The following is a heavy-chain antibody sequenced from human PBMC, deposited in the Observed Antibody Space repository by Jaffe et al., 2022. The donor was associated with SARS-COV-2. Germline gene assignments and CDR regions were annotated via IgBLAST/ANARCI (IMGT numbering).Heavy chain of an antibody. CDR1: GDSFSSDNYY. Sequence: QVQLQESGPGLVKPSQTLSLTCTVSGDSFSSDNYYCSWLRQPAGKGLEWIGRLYTTDGNTDYNPSLRSRATMSLDTSKNEFSLRLSSVTAADTAVYYCARARVVRGVDYGMGVWGHGTTVTVSS. V-gene: IGHV4-61*02. J-gene: IGHJ6*02. D-gene: IGHD3-16*01. CDR3: ARARVVRGVDYGMGV. CDR2: LYTTDGNT.